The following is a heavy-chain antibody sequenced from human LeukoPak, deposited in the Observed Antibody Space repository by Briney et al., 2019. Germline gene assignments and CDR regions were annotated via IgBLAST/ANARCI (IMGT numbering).Heavy chain of an antibody. CDR1: GFSVSIKY. CDR3: ARSPGIAAAGDY. V-gene: IGHV3-53*01. J-gene: IGHJ4*02. Sequence: GGSLRLSCAASGFSVSIKYMNWVRQAPGKGLEWVSILYSSGTTYYATSVKGRFTISRDNAKNSLYLQMNSLRAEDTAVYYCARSPGIAAAGDYWGQGTLVTVSS. CDR2: LYSSGTT. D-gene: IGHD6-13*01.